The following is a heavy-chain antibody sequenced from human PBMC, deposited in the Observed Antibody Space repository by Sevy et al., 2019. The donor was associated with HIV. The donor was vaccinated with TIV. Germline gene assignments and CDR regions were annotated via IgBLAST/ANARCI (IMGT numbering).Heavy chain of an antibody. Sequence: GALRLSCAASGFTFSDYYMSWIRQAPGKGLEWVSYISGLTNYINYADSVKGRFTISRDNSKNTLYLQMNSLRAEDTAMYYCAKDLYYDNSLFDYWGQGILVTVSS. CDR2: ISGLTNYI. CDR1: GFTFSDYY. J-gene: IGHJ4*02. D-gene: IGHD3-22*01. CDR3: AKDLYYDNSLFDY. V-gene: IGHV3-11*05.